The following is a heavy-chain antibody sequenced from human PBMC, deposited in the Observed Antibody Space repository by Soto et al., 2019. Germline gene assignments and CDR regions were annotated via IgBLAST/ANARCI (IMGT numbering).Heavy chain of an antibody. J-gene: IGHJ6*02. V-gene: IGHV3-30*18. Sequence: PGGSLRLSCAASGFTFSSYGMHWVRQAPGKGLEWVAVISYDGSNKYYADSVKGRFTISRDNSKNTLYLQMNSLRAEDTAVYYWAKDHFPGTYYYYGMDVWGQGTTVTVSS. D-gene: IGHD1-1*01. CDR3: AKDHFPGTYYYYGMDV. CDR1: GFTFSSYG. CDR2: ISYDGSNK.